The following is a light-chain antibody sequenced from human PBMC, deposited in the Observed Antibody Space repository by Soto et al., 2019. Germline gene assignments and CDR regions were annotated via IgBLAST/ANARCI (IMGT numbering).Light chain of an antibody. CDR1: SSDVGRYNL. Sequence: QSALTQPASVSGSPGQSITISCTGTSSDVGRYNLVSWYQQYPGTAPKLMVYEVIKRPSGVSNRFSGSKSGNTASLTIAGHQGEDEADYFCCSSAGSNTVIFGGGTKLTVL. J-gene: IGLJ2*01. CDR3: CSSAGSNTVI. CDR2: EVI. V-gene: IGLV2-23*02.